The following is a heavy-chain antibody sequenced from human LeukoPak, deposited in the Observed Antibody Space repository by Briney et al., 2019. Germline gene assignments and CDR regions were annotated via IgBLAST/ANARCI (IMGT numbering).Heavy chain of an antibody. V-gene: IGHV1-69*05. J-gene: IGHJ3*02. D-gene: IGHD3-10*01. CDR3: ARDTGSPLGDAFDI. Sequence: ASVKVSCKASGGTFSSYAISWVRQAPGQGLEWMGGIIPVFGTANYAQKFQGRVTITTDESTSTAYMELSSLRSEDTAVYYCARDTGSPLGDAFDIWGQGTMVTVSS. CDR1: GGTFSSYA. CDR2: IIPVFGTA.